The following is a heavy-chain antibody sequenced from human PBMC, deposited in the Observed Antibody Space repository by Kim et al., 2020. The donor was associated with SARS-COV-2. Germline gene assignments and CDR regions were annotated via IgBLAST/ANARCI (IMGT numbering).Heavy chain of an antibody. CDR2: ISSSSSYI. J-gene: IGHJ3*02. CDR1: GFTFSSYS. V-gene: IGHV3-21*01. D-gene: IGHD6-19*01. Sequence: GGSLRLSCAASGFTFSSYSMNWVRQAPGKGLEWVSSISSSSSYIYYADSVKGRFTISRDNAKNSLYLQMNSLRAEDTAVYYCARDQIAVAGTSNAFDIWGQGTMVTVSS. CDR3: ARDQIAVAGTSNAFDI.